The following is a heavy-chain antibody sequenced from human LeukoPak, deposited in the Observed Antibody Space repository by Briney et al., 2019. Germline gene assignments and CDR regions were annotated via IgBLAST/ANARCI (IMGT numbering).Heavy chain of an antibody. CDR3: ARDMGIAVAGLDY. J-gene: IGHJ4*02. V-gene: IGHV3-74*01. D-gene: IGHD6-19*01. CDR1: EFILSDYW. Sequence: GGSLRLSCAVSEFILSDYWMHWVRQIPGEGLVWVSRMDSAGNSITYADSVKGRFTISRDNAKNTLFLQMNSLRAEDTAVYYCARDMGIAVAGLDYWGQGTLVTVSS. CDR2: MDSAGNSI.